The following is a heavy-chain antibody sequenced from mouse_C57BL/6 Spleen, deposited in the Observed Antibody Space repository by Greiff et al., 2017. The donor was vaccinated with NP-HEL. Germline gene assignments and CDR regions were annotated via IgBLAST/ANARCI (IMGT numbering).Heavy chain of an antibody. D-gene: IGHD2-3*01. Sequence: QVQLQQPGAELVRPGTSVKLSCKASGYTFTSYWMHWVKQRPGQGLEWIGVIDPSDSYTNYKQKFKGKATLTVDTSSSTAYMQLSSLTSEYSAVYDCASDGYGFAYWGQGTLVTVSA. V-gene: IGHV1-59*01. J-gene: IGHJ3*01. CDR3: ASDGYGFAY. CDR1: GYTFTSYW. CDR2: IDPSDSYT.